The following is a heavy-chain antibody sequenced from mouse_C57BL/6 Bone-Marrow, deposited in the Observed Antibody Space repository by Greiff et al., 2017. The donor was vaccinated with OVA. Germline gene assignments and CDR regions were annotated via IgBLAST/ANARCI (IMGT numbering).Heavy chain of an antibody. Sequence: VQLQQPGAELVKPGASVKLSCKASGYTFTSYWMQWVKQRPGQGLEWIGEIDPSDSSTNYNQKFKGKATLTVDTSSSTAYMQLSSLTSEDSAVYYCARGGFIPWFAYWGQGTLVTVSA. J-gene: IGHJ3*01. CDR1: GYTFTSYW. CDR3: ARGGFIPWFAY. CDR2: IDPSDSST. V-gene: IGHV1-50*01. D-gene: IGHD1-1*01.